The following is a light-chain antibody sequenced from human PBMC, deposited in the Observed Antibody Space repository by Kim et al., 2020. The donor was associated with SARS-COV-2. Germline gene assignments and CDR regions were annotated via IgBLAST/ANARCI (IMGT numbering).Light chain of an antibody. CDR1: KSNVGCNN. CDR2: DTN. Sequence: GQRLTISCTGCKSNVGCNNVYWYQQYPTRAPRLHILDTNQRPSGFPDRFSGSKSGTSASLSITGHQSEDAAVYYGAAWDNSLDDPEFGGGTKVTVL. V-gene: IGLV1-44*01. CDR3: AAWDNSLDDPE. J-gene: IGLJ2*01.